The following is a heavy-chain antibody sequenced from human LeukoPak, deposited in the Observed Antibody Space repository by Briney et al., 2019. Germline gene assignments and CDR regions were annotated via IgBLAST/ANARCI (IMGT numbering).Heavy chain of an antibody. CDR2: ISNSGGTT. CDR1: GFSFRFYA. J-gene: IGHJ4*02. V-gene: IGHV3-23*01. D-gene: IGHD1/OR15-1a*01. CDR3: ARGTNNLYYFDY. Sequence: PGGSLRLSCAASGFSFRFYAMSWVRQAPGKGLEWVSGISNSGGTTYDADSVKGRFTISRDNSKNTLYLQMNSLRAEDTAVYYCARGTNNLYYFDYWGQGTLVTVSS.